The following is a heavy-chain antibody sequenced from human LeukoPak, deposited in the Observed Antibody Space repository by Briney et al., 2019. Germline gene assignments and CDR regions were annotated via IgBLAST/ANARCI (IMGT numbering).Heavy chain of an antibody. Sequence: SETLSLTCAVYGGSFSGYYWSWIRQPPGKGLEWIGEINHSGSTNYNPSLKSRVTISVDTSKNQFSLKLSSVTAADTAVYYCARHDYGGNSPWDVWGQGTTVTVSS. V-gene: IGHV4-34*01. CDR3: ARHDYGGNSPWDV. CDR1: GGSFSGYY. D-gene: IGHD4-23*01. J-gene: IGHJ6*02. CDR2: INHSGST.